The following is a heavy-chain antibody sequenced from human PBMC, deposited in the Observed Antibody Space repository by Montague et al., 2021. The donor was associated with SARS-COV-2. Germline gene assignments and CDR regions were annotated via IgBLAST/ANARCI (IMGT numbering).Heavy chain of an antibody. V-gene: IGHV4-61*01. CDR2: VYHTGST. CDR1: GVSISSGSYY. J-gene: IGHJ4*02. D-gene: IGHD3-22*01. CDR3: VREKYYFDDSGSK. Sequence: SETLSLTCSVSGVSISSGSYYWSWVRQPPGKGLEWIGYVYHTGSTNYNPSLKSRVTLSIDTSKNQFSLNLTSVTAADTVVYYCVREKYYFDDSGSKWGQGTLVT.